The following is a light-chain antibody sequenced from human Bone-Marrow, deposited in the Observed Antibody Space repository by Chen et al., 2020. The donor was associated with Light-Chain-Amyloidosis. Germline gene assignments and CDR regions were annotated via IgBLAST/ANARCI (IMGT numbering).Light chain of an antibody. V-gene: IGKV3-20*01. Sequence: EIVLTQSPGTLSLSPGEGANLSCRASQTISSNYLTWYQQKFGQAPRLLIYGSSSRATGIQDRFTGSGSGKDFTLTINRLEPEDFAMYYCQQYGTSPLTFGGGTKVEIK. J-gene: IGKJ4*01. CDR3: QQYGTSPLT. CDR1: QTISSNY. CDR2: GSS.